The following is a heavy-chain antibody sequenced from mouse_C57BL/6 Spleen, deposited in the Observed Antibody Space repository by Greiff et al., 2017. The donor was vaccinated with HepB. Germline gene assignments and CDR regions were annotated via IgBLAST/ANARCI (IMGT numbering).Heavy chain of an antibody. CDR2: ISDGGSYT. Sequence: EVHLVESGGGLVKPGGSLKLSCAASGFTFSSYAMSWVRQTPEKRLEWVATISDGGSYTYYPDNVKGRFTISRDNAKNNLYLQMSQLKSEDTAMYYCARRGITTVVAFYYFDYWGQGTTLTVSS. CDR1: GFTFSSYA. CDR3: ARRGITTVVAFYYFDY. V-gene: IGHV5-4*01. D-gene: IGHD1-1*01. J-gene: IGHJ2*01.